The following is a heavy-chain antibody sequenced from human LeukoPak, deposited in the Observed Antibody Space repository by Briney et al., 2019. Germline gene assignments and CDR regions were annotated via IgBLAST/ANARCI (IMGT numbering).Heavy chain of an antibody. CDR3: ATLQFPYYYDSSGYGWDAFDI. CDR2: IYYSGST. D-gene: IGHD3-22*01. Sequence: KPSETLSLTCTVSGGSISSYYWSWIRQPPGKGLEWIGYIYYSGSTNYNPSLKSRVTISVDTSKNQFSPKLSSVTAADTAVYYCATLQFPYYYDSSGYGWDAFDIWGQGTMVTVSS. CDR1: GGSISSYY. V-gene: IGHV4-59*01. J-gene: IGHJ3*02.